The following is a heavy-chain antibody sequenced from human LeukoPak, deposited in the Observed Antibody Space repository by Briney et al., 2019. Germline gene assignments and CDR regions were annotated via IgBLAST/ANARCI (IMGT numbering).Heavy chain of an antibody. CDR3: ATGKGAAAKFYFDD. Sequence: QSGGSLRLSCAASGLSFSSYALSWVRQAPGKGLEWVSSIGVGGFTYYADSVKGRFTISRDNSKNTVDLQMDSLRAEDTALYHCATGKGAAAKFYFDDWGQGTRVTVSS. D-gene: IGHD6-13*01. J-gene: IGHJ4*02. CDR2: IGVGGFT. V-gene: IGHV3-23*01. CDR1: GLSFSSYA.